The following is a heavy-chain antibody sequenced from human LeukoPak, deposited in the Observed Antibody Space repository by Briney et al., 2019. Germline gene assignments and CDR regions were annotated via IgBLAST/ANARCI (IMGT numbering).Heavy chain of an antibody. CDR2: IYYSGST. CDR3: ARLDVLRFLEWFPPYMDV. J-gene: IGHJ6*03. V-gene: IGHV4-39*07. Sequence: SETLSLTCTVSGGSISSSSYYWGWIRQPPGKGLEWIGSIYYSGSTYYNPSLKSRVTISVDTSKNQFSLKLSSVTAADTAVYYCARLDVLRFLEWFPPYMDVWGKGTTVTVSS. CDR1: GGSISSSSYY. D-gene: IGHD3-3*01.